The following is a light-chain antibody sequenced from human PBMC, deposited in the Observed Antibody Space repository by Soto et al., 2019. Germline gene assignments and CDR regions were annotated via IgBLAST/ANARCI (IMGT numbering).Light chain of an antibody. J-gene: IGKJ5*01. V-gene: IGKV3D-20*01. Sequence: EIVLTQSPATLSFSPGERATLSCRASQSVSSYLAWYQQKPGLAPRLIIYDASTRATGIPDRFSGSGSGTDFTLTISRLEPEDFAVYYCQQSGSSPITFGQGTRLEIK. CDR1: QSVSSY. CDR2: DAS. CDR3: QQSGSSPIT.